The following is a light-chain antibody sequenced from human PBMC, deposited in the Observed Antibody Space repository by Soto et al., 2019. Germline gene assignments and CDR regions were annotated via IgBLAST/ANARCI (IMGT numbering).Light chain of an antibody. CDR1: QSINSNY. CDR2: RAS. J-gene: IGKJ3*01. CDR3: QQYGSRFT. V-gene: IGKV3-20*01. Sequence: EIVLTQSPGTLSLSPGERATLSCRASQSINSNYLAWYQLKPGQAPRLLIYRASSRATGIPDRFSGSGSGTDFTLTITRVEPEDFAVYYCQQYGSRFTFGPGTKVDFK.